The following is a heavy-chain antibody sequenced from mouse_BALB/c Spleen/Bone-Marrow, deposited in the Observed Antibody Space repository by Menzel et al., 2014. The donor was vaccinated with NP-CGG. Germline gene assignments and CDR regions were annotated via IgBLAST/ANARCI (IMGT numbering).Heavy chain of an antibody. CDR2: IYPGDGDT. J-gene: IGHJ2*01. D-gene: IGHD2-4*01. Sequence: VKLMESGAELARPGASVKLSCKASGYTFTSYWMQWVKQRPGQGLEWIGAIYPGDGDTRYTQKFKGKATLIADKSSSTAYMQLSSLASEDSAVYYCASYYDYDGRGYWGQGTTLTVSS. V-gene: IGHV1-87*01. CDR3: ASYYDYDGRGY. CDR1: GYTFTSYW.